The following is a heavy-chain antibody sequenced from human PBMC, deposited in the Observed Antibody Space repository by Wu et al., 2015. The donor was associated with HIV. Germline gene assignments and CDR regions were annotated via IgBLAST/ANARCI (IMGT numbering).Heavy chain of an antibody. J-gene: IGHJ4*02. CDR3: ARRLTLARVPFDS. CDR1: GYIFITYY. V-gene: IGHV1-46*01. Sequence: QVQLVQSGAEVRKPGASVKISCKASGYIFITYYMHWVRQAPGQGLEWMGMINPSGGSTKYAEKFQGRVTMTSDPSTTTVYMDLSNLRAEDTALYFCARRLTLARVPFDSWGQGHWSPSPQ. D-gene: IGHD3-10*01. CDR2: INPSGGST.